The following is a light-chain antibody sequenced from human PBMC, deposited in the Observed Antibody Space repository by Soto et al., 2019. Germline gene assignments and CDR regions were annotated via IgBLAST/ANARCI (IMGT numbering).Light chain of an antibody. CDR2: DVS. CDR1: SSDVGGYNY. V-gene: IGLV2-11*01. Sequence: QSALTQPRSVSGSPGQSVTISCTGTSSDVGGYNYVSWYQQHPGKAPKLMIYDVSKRPSGVPDRFSGSKSGNTASLTISGLQADDEADYYCCSYAGSYKGYVFGTGTQLTVL. CDR3: CSYAGSYKGYV. J-gene: IGLJ1*01.